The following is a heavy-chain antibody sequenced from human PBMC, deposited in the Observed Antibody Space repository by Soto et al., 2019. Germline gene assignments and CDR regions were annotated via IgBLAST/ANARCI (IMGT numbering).Heavy chain of an antibody. J-gene: IGHJ5*02. V-gene: IGHV3-30-3*01. Sequence: GGSLRLSCAASGFTFSSYAMHWVRQAPGKGLEWVAVISYDGSNKYYADSVKGRFTISRDNSKNTLYLQMNSLRAEDTAVYYCARGVRWDFWSGLLTWGQGTLVTVSS. D-gene: IGHD3-3*01. CDR2: ISYDGSNK. CDR3: ARGVRWDFWSGLLT. CDR1: GFTFSSYA.